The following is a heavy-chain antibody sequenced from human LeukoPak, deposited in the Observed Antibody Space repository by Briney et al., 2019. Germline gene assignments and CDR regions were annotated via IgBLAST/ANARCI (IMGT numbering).Heavy chain of an antibody. J-gene: IGHJ6*03. CDR2: ISSSGSTI. Sequence: GGSLRLSCAASGFTFSSYEMNWVRQAPGKGLEWVSYISSSGSTIYYADSVKGRFTISRDNAKNSLYLQMNSLRAEDTAVYYCARVYYDIYYYYYMDVWGKGTTVTISS. D-gene: IGHD3-9*01. V-gene: IGHV3-48*03. CDR1: GFTFSSYE. CDR3: ARVYYDIYYYYYMDV.